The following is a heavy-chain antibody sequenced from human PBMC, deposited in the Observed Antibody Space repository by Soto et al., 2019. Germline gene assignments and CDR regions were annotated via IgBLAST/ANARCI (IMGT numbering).Heavy chain of an antibody. CDR3: ARAGIWFGESLMDV. Sequence: GGSLRLSCAASGFTFSSHWMHWARQAPGKGLVWVSRINSDGSSTSYADSVKGRFTISRDNAKNTLYLQMNSLRAEDTAVYYCARAGIWFGESLMDVWGQGTTVTVSS. D-gene: IGHD3-10*01. J-gene: IGHJ6*02. V-gene: IGHV3-74*01. CDR2: INSDGSST. CDR1: GFTFSSHW.